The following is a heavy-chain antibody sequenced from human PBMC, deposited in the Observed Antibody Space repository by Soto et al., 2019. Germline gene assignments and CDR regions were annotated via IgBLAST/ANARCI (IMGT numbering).Heavy chain of an antibody. CDR3: AKGDFGDIVVVPAAYYYGMDV. CDR1: GYMFTKSA. V-gene: IGHV1-3*01. CDR2: ISGDSGNT. J-gene: IGHJ6*02. Sequence: QVHLVQSGAEVKKPGASVKVSCKASGYMFTKSAMHWVRQAPGQRLEWMGWISGDSGNTKYSPKLQDRVTITRDTSASTAYMELSSLRSEDTALYYCAKGDFGDIVVVPAAYYYGMDVWGQGTTVTVSS. D-gene: IGHD2-2*01.